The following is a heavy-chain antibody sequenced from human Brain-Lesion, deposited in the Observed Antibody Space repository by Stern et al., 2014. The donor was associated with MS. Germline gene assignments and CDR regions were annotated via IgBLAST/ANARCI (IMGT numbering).Heavy chain of an antibody. CDR1: GFIFDDYA. V-gene: IGHV3-9*01. Sequence: QLVESGGGLVQPGRSLRLSCAASGFIFDDYAIHWVRQAPGKGLAWVSGITSDSGTIVYADSVKGRFTISRDNAKNSLYLQMNSLRVEDTAFYYCATLDFVRPAAGRGWFDPWGQGTLVAVSS. D-gene: IGHD3-3*01. J-gene: IGHJ5*02. CDR3: ATLDFVRPAAGRGWFDP. CDR2: ITSDSGTI.